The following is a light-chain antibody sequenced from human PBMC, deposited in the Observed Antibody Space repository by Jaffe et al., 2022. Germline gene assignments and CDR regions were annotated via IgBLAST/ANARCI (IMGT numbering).Light chain of an antibody. V-gene: IGKV2D-26*01. CDR1: QSLLHSDGTPL. CDR2: EVS. Sequence: EIVMTQTPLSLSITPGEQASIRADQSLLHSDGTPLSFGFCRKPGQSPQLLIYEVSNRFSGVTDRFSVSVSGTHFTLKISRVEAEDVAVYYCMEDAQDLPLTFGGGTKVGIK. CDR3: MEDAQDLPLT. J-gene: IGKJ4*01.